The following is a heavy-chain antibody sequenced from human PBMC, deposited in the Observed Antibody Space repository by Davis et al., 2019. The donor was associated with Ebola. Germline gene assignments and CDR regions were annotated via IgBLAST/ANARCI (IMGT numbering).Heavy chain of an antibody. CDR3: ARGGITMMIVPRDYYYGLDV. V-gene: IGHV1-18*04. CDR1: GYTFTGYY. J-gene: IGHJ6*02. Sequence: AASVKVSCKASGYTFTGYYMHWVRQAPGQGLEWMGWFSAHNGNISYAQKFQGRVTMTRDTSSSTAYMELRSLRSDDTAVYFCARGGITMMIVPRDYYYGLDVWGQGTTVTVSS. D-gene: IGHD3-22*01. CDR2: FSAHNGNI.